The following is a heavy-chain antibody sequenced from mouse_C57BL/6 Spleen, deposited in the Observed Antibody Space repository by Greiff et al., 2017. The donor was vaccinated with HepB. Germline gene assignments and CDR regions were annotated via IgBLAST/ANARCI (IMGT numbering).Heavy chain of an antibody. J-gene: IGHJ4*01. Sequence: EVQLQQSGAELVRPGASVKLSCTASGFNIKDDYMHWVKQRPEQGLEWIGWIDPENGDTEYASKFQGKATITADTSYNTAYLQLSSLTSEDTAVYYCTTDTTVVDYYAMDYWGQGTSVTVSS. CDR2: IDPENGDT. CDR3: TTDTTVVDYYAMDY. D-gene: IGHD1-1*01. V-gene: IGHV14-4*01. CDR1: GFNIKDDY.